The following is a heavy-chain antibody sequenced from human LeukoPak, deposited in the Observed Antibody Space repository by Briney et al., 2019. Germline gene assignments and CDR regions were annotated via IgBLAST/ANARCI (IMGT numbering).Heavy chain of an antibody. D-gene: IGHD3-10*01. CDR2: FHTDGGI. Sequence: GGSLRLSCAASGFNFRNYDMHWVRQAPGKGLEWVSAFHTDGGIYYLDSVKGRFTVSREDDKNSLHLHLNSLRAGDTDVYDCARGSGPGVTMIDSWGRGTLVIVSS. V-gene: IGHV3-13*01. CDR3: ARGSGPGVTMIDS. CDR1: GFNFRNYD. J-gene: IGHJ4*02.